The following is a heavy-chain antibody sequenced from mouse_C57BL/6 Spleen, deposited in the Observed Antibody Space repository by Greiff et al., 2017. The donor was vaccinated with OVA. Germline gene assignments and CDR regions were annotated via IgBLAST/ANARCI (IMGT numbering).Heavy chain of an antibody. Sequence: VQLQQSGGDLVKPGGSLKLSCAASGFTFSSYGMSWVRQTPDKRLEWVATISSGGSYTYYPDSVKGRFTISRDNAKNTLYLQMSSLKSEDTAMYYCARRPNWYFDVWGTGTTVTVSS. CDR2: ISSGGSYT. V-gene: IGHV5-6*01. CDR3: ARRPNWYFDV. CDR1: GFTFSSYG. J-gene: IGHJ1*03.